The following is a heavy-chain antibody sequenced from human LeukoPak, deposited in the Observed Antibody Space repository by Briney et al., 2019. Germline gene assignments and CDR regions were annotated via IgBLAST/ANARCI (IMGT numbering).Heavy chain of an antibody. Sequence: GASVKVSCKASGYTFTGYYMHWVRQAPGPGLELMGWINPNSGGTNYAQKFQGRVTMTRDTSISTAYMELSRLRSDDTAVYYCARPSTEQWLVPDAFDIWGQGTMVTVSS. CDR2: INPNSGGT. D-gene: IGHD6-19*01. V-gene: IGHV1-2*02. J-gene: IGHJ3*02. CDR3: ARPSTEQWLVPDAFDI. CDR1: GYTFTGYY.